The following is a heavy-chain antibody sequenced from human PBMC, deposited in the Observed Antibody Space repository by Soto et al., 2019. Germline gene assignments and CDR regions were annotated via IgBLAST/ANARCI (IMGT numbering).Heavy chain of an antibody. Sequence: EVQLLESGGGLLQPGGSLRLSCAASGFTFSSYAMSWVRQAPGNGLEWVSTISGSGGSTYYADSLKGRFTISRDNSKNTLFLQMSSQRAEDTAVYYCAKEAVSGWYYFDYWGPGTLVTVSS. CDR2: ISGSGGST. V-gene: IGHV3-23*01. CDR1: GFTFSSYA. J-gene: IGHJ4*02. D-gene: IGHD6-19*01. CDR3: AKEAVSGWYYFDY.